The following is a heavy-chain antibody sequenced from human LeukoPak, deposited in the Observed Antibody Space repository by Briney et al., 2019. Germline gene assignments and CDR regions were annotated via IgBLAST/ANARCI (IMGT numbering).Heavy chain of an antibody. CDR3: ARRRRYCSGGSCYHHFDY. V-gene: IGHV4-39*01. Sequence: SETLSLTCTVSGGSISSSSYYWGWIRQPPGKGLEWIGSIYYSGSTYYNPSLKSRVTISVDTSKNQFSLKLSSVTAADTAVYYCARRRRYCSGGSCYHHFDYWGQGTLVTVSS. D-gene: IGHD2-15*01. J-gene: IGHJ4*02. CDR2: IYYSGST. CDR1: GGSISSSSYY.